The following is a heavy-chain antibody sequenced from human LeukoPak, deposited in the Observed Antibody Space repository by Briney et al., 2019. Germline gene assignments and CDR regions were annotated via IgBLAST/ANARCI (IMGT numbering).Heavy chain of an antibody. J-gene: IGHJ4*02. V-gene: IGHV3-30*02. D-gene: IGHD1-7*01. CDR2: IRYDGRNK. Sequence: GGSLRLSCTASGFPFSSYGMHWVRQAPGKGLEWVAFIRYDGRNKYYADSVKGRFTISRDNSRNTLYLQMNSLRAEDTAVHLCAKIDWNYGGSFDYWGQGTLVTVSS. CDR3: AKIDWNYGGSFDY. CDR1: GFPFSSYG.